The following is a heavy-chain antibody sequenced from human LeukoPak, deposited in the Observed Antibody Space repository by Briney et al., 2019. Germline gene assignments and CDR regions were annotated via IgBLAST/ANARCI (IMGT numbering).Heavy chain of an antibody. Sequence: PETLSLTCTVSGGSISSSSYYWGWIRQPPGKGLEWIGSIYYSGSTYYNPSLKSRVTISVDTSKNQFSLKLSSVTAADTAVYYCARSGSSGWYPIGWFDPWGQGTLVTVSS. CDR3: ARSGSSGWYPIGWFDP. V-gene: IGHV4-39*01. D-gene: IGHD6-19*01. CDR2: IYYSGST. CDR1: GGSISSSSYY. J-gene: IGHJ5*02.